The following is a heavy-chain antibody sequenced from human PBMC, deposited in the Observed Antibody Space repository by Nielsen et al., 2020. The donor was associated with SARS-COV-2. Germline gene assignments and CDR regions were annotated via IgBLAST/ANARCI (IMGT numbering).Heavy chain of an antibody. D-gene: IGHD3-22*01. CDR1: GFTFSSYW. V-gene: IGHV3-7*01. CDR3: WGSSGYFDY. CDR2: IKQDGSEK. Sequence: GGSLRLSCAASGFTFSSYWMSWVRQAPGKGLEWVANIKQDGSEKYYVDSVKGRFTISRDNAKNSLYLQMNSLRDEDTAVYYCWGSSGYFDYWGQGTLVTVSS. J-gene: IGHJ4*02.